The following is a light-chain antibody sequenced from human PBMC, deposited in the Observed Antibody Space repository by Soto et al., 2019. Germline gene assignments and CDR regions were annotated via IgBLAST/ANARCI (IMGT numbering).Light chain of an antibody. CDR1: SSDIGNSNY. V-gene: IGLV2-14*01. J-gene: IGLJ3*02. CDR3: LSYTISNSWV. CDR2: EVS. Sequence: QSALTQPASVSGSPGQSITISCTGTSSDIGNSNYVSWYQQHPGKAPKLVIYEVSNRPSGVSNRFSGSKSGNTASLTISGLQAEDEANYYCLSYTISNSWVFGGGTKLTVL.